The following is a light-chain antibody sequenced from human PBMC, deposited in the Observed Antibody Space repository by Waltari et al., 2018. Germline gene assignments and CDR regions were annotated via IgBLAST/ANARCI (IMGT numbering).Light chain of an antibody. CDR1: SRDVGAYNY. V-gene: IGLV2-11*01. CDR3: CSYAGSYTWV. J-gene: IGLJ3*02. CDR2: DVI. Sequence: QSALTQPRSVSGSPGQSVTISCTGTSRDVGAYNYVSWYQQHPGKAPKLMIYDVIKGPSGVPDRFSGSNSGNTAYLTISGLQAEDEADYCCCSYAGSYTWVFGGGTQLTVL.